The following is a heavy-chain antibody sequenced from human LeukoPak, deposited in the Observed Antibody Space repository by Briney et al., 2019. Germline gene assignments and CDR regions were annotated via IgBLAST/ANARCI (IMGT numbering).Heavy chain of an antibody. Sequence: PGGSLRLSCAASGFTFSNYNMNWVRQAPGKGLEWVSAIRASGGTAYYADSVKGRFTISGDNSKNTLYLQMNSLRAEDTAVYYCAKVWAHDGSGNPYWHFDLWGRGTLVTVSS. D-gene: IGHD3-10*01. V-gene: IGHV3-23*01. CDR1: GFTFSNYN. J-gene: IGHJ2*01. CDR3: AKVWAHDGSGNPYWHFDL. CDR2: IRASGGTA.